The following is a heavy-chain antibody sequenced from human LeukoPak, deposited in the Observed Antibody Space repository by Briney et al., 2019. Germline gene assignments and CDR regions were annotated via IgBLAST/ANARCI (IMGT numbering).Heavy chain of an antibody. CDR1: GYTFTGYY. CDR2: INPNSGGT. Sequence: ASVKVSCEASGYTFTGYYMHWVRQAPGQGLEWMGWINPNSGGTNYAQKFQGWVTMTRDTSISTAYMELSRLRSDDTAVYYCARGVLLWFGELSEYYFDYWGQGTLVTVSS. V-gene: IGHV1-2*04. CDR3: ARGVLLWFGELSEYYFDY. D-gene: IGHD3-10*01. J-gene: IGHJ4*02.